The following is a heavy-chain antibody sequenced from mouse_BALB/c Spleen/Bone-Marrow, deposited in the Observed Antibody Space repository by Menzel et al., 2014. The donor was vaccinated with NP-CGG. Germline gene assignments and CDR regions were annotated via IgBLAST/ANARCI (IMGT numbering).Heavy chain of an antibody. CDR2: INPYNGAT. Sequence: EVQLQESGPELVKPGASVKISCKASGYSFTGYYMHWVKQSHVKSLEWIGRINPYNGATSYNQNFKDKASLTVDKSSSTAYVELHSLTSEDSAVYYCARGYGNYDYWYFDVWGAGTTVTVSS. V-gene: IGHV1-31*01. CDR3: ARGYGNYDYWYFDV. J-gene: IGHJ1*01. CDR1: GYSFTGYY. D-gene: IGHD2-1*01.